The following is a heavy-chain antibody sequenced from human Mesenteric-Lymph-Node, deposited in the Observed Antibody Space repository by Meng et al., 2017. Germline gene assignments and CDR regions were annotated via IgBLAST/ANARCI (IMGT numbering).Heavy chain of an antibody. CDR3: AKIKGYFDY. V-gene: IGHV3-30*04. D-gene: IGHD5-24*01. CDR1: GFTFNSHT. Sequence: GESLKISCAASGFTFNSHTLHWVRQAPGKGLEWVAVISYDGSYSYYADSVKGRFTISRDNSKNTLYLQMNSLRAEDTAVYYCAKIKGYFDYWGQGTLVTVSS. CDR2: ISYDGSYS. J-gene: IGHJ4*02.